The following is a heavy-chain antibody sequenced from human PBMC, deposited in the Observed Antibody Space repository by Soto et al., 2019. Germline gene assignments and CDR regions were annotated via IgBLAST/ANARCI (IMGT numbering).Heavy chain of an antibody. CDR3: NTETRGY. Sequence: EVQLVESGGGLVKPGESLRLSCAASGFTFSDAWMSWVRQAPGKGLEWVGRIKSKIDGETTDYAAPMKGRFTISRDDSKNTLYLQMNSLKTEDTAVYYCNTETRGYWGQGTLVTVSS. CDR2: IKSKIDGETT. CDR1: GFTFSDAW. J-gene: IGHJ4*02. V-gene: IGHV3-15*01.